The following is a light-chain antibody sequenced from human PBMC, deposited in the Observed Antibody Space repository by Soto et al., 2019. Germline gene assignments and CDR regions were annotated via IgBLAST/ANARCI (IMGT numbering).Light chain of an antibody. CDR3: QTYDTSLSVVV. Sequence: QSVLTQPPSVSGAPGQRVTISCTGSSSNIGAGSDVHWYQQLPGTAPKLLIYGNSNRPSGVPDRFSGSKSGTSAALAITGLQAEDEADYLCQTYDTSLSVVVFGGGTKLTVL. V-gene: IGLV1-40*01. CDR2: GNS. J-gene: IGLJ2*01. CDR1: SSNIGAGSD.